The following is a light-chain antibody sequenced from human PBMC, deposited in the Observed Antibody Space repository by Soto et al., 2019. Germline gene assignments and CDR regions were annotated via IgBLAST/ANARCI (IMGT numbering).Light chain of an antibody. CDR1: SSDVGSYNL. J-gene: IGLJ1*01. V-gene: IGLV2-23*01. CDR2: EGS. CDR3: CSYAGSSTLYV. Sequence: QSALTQPASVSGSPGQSITISCTGTSSDVGSYNLVSWYQQHPGKATKLMIYEGSERPSGVSDRFSGSKSGNTASLTISGLQAEDEADYYCCSYAGSSTLYVFGTGTKVTVL.